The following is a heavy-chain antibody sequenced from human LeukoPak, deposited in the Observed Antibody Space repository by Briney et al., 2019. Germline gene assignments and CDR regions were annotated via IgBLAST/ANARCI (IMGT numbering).Heavy chain of an antibody. CDR2: ISRSSSTI. CDR1: GFSFSSYE. J-gene: IGHJ1*01. CDR3: ARAYGDYGEYFQH. D-gene: IGHD4-17*01. V-gene: IGHV3-48*03. Sequence: GGSLRLPCAASGFSFSSYEMNWVRQAPGKGLEWVSYISRSSSTIHYADSVKGRFTISRDNAKNSLYLQMNSLRAEDTAVYYCARAYGDYGEYFQHWGQGTLVTVSS.